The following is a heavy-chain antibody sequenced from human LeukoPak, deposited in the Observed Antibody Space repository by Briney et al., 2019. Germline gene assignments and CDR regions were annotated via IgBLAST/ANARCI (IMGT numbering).Heavy chain of an antibody. D-gene: IGHD3-22*01. CDR2: IYYSGST. V-gene: IGHV4-59*01. Sequence: PSETLSLTCIVSGGSISSYYWSWIRQPPGKGLEWIGYIYYSGSTNYKPSLKSRVTISVATSKNQFSLRLSSVTAADTAVYYCARDNYYDSSGSLDIWGQGTMVTVSS. J-gene: IGHJ3*02. CDR3: ARDNYYDSSGSLDI. CDR1: GGSISSYY.